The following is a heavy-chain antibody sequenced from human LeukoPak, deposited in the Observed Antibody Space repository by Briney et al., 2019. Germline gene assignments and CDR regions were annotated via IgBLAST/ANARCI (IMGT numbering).Heavy chain of an antibody. D-gene: IGHD3-22*01. Sequence: PGGSLRLSCAASGFTFSSYAMSWVRQAPGKGLEWVSAISGSGGSTYYADSVKGRFTISRDNSKNTLYLQMNSLRAEDTAVYYCAKDSYYYDSSGYRYYFDYWGQGTLVTVSS. J-gene: IGHJ4*02. CDR2: ISGSGGST. V-gene: IGHV3-23*01. CDR1: GFTFSSYA. CDR3: AKDSYYYDSSGYRYYFDY.